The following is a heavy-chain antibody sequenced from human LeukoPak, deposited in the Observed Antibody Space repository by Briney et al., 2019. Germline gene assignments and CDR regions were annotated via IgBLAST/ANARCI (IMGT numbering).Heavy chain of an antibody. J-gene: IGHJ6*02. V-gene: IGHV4-39*01. CDR1: GGSIGGSSYY. Sequence: PSETLSLTCTVSGGSIGGSSYYWGWIRQPPGKGLEWIGSIYYSGSTYYNPSLKSRVTISVDTSKNQFSLKLSSVTAADTAVYYCARFSSGMDVWGQGTTVTVSS. CDR3: ARFSSGMDV. D-gene: IGHD2/OR15-2a*01. CDR2: IYYSGST.